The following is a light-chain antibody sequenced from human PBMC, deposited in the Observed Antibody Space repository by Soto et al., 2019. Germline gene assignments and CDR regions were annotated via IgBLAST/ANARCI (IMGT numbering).Light chain of an antibody. Sequence: IVMPQSPATLSMSPGGRAPLSCRASQSVSSNLAWYQQKPGQAPRLLIYGASTRATGIPARFSGSGSGTEFTLTISSLQSEDFAVYYCQQYNNWPPWTFGQGTKVDIK. CDR2: GAS. CDR3: QQYNNWPPWT. J-gene: IGKJ1*01. V-gene: IGKV3-15*01. CDR1: QSVSSN.